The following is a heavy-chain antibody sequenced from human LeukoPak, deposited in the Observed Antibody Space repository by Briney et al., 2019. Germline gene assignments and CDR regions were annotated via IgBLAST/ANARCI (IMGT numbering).Heavy chain of an antibody. J-gene: IGHJ4*02. D-gene: IGHD1-14*01. CDR2: IRYDGTNK. Sequence: GGSLRLSCAASGFNFSNYGIHWVRQTPGKGLEWVAFIRYDGTNKYYADSVKGRFTISRDNSKNTLYLQMNGLRADDTAVYYCAKDGTNYDLDYWGQGTLVTVSS. CDR3: AKDGTNYDLDY. V-gene: IGHV3-30*02. CDR1: GFNFSNYG.